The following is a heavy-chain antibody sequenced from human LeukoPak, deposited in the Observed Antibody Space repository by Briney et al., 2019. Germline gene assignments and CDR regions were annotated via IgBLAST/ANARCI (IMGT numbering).Heavy chain of an antibody. Sequence: GGSLGLSCAASGFTFSDSYMTWIRQAPGKGLEWVSYISNSGSSIYYADSVKGRFTISRDNSKNTLYLQMNSLRAEDTAVYYRAKIAAAGTWDFDYWGQGTLVTVSS. J-gene: IGHJ4*02. CDR1: GFTFSDSY. CDR3: AKIAAAGTWDFDY. V-gene: IGHV3-11*01. CDR2: ISNSGSSI. D-gene: IGHD6-13*01.